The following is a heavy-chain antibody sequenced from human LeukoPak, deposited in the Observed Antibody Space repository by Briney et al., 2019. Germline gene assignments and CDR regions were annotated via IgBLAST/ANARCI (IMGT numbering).Heavy chain of an antibody. CDR3: ARDFGEQWPSDDAFDI. V-gene: IGHV4-59*12. CDR2: VYYSGTT. CDR1: GASISSYY. D-gene: IGHD6-19*01. Sequence: SETLSLTCTVSGASISSYYWSWIRQPPGKGLGWIGYVYYSGTTNYNPSLKSRVTISVDTSKNQFSLKLSSVTAADTAVYYCARDFGEQWPSDDAFDIWGQGTMVTVSS. J-gene: IGHJ3*02.